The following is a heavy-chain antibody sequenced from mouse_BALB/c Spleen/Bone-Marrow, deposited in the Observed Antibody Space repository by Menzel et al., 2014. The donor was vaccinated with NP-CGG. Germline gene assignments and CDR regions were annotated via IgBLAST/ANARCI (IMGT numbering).Heavy chain of an antibody. CDR3: TRVNWDY. CDR2: IFPSETNT. J-gene: IGHJ2*01. D-gene: IGHD4-1*01. CDR1: GYTFTSYW. V-gene: IGHV1-69*02. Sequence: LQLQQSGAELVRTGASVKLSCKASGYTFTSYWINWVKQRPGQGLEWIGNIFPSETNTNNNQKFKDNATWTVDKSSITAYKQLSSPTSEDSAVYYSTRVNWDYWGQGTTRTGSS.